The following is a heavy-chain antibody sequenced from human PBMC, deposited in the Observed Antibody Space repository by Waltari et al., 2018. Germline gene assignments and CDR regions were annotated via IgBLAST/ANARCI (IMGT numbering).Heavy chain of an antibody. CDR3: AKGSAQFDY. CDR1: GFTFSSYA. CDR2: ISSSGGTP. Sequence: EVHLLESGGGLVQPGGSLRLSCAASGFTFSSYAMSWVRQAPGQGLEWVSSISSSGGTPYYADSVKGQVTISRDNSKNTLFLQMNSLRAEDTAVYYCAKGSAQFDYWGQGTLVTVSS. J-gene: IGHJ4*02. V-gene: IGHV3-23*01.